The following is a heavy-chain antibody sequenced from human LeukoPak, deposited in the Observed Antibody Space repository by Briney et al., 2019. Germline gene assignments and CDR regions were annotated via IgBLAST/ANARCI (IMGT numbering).Heavy chain of an antibody. V-gene: IGHV3-7*03. CDR2: IKQDGSEK. D-gene: IGHD6-6*01. Sequence: GGSLRLSCAASGFTFSSYWMSWVRQAPGKGLEWVANIKQDGSEKYYVDSVKGRFTISRDNAKNSLHLQMNSLRAEDTAVYYCAKEARIAAPTEDYWGQGTLVTVSS. CDR1: GFTFSSYW. CDR3: AKEARIAAPTEDY. J-gene: IGHJ4*02.